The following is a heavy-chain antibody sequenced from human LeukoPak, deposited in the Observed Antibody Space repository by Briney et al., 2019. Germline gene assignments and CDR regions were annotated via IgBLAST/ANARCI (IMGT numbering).Heavy chain of an antibody. CDR2: IYYSGTT. Sequence: SETLSLTCTVPGGSMTGSYWSWIRQSPGKGLEWIGYIYYSGTTNYNPPLKSRVTISVDTSKNQFSLKLTSVTAADTAVYFRARGGWSLDLWGRGTLVAVSS. D-gene: IGHD1-26*01. CDR1: GGSMTGSY. V-gene: IGHV4-59*01. CDR3: ARGGWSLDL. J-gene: IGHJ2*01.